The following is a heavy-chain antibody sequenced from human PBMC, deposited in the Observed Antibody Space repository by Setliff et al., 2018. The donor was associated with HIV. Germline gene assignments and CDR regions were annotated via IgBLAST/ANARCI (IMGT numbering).Heavy chain of an antibody. CDR2: IYFTGSS. CDR3: ARVQMAYAAFGV. D-gene: IGHD4-17*01. CDR1: GGSISTYY. V-gene: IGHV4-59*01. J-gene: IGHJ3*01. Sequence: SETLSLTCTVSGGSISTYYWSWIRQPPGKGLGWIGSIYFTGSSDNNPSLKSRVTLSVDTSKHQFSLKLSSVTAADTAVYYCARVQMAYAAFGVWGQGTMVTVSS.